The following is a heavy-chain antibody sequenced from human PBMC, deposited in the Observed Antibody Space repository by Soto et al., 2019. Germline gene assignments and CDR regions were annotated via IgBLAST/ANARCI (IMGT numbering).Heavy chain of an antibody. CDR2: ISGSGDST. J-gene: IGHJ6*02. D-gene: IGHD2-15*01. CDR1: AFTFSNYA. V-gene: IGHV3-23*01. CDR3: AKDVRGQRLLPDGMDV. Sequence: EVQLLESGGGLVRPGGSLRLSCAASAFTFSNYAMNWVRQAPGKGLEWVSVISGSGDSTYYAGSVKGRFTISRDNSKNTLYLQMNSLRAEDTGVYYCAKDVRGQRLLPDGMDVWGQGTTVTVSS.